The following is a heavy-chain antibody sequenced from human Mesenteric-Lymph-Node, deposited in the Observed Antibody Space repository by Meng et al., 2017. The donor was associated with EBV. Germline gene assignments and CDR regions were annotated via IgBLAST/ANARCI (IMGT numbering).Heavy chain of an antibody. D-gene: IGHD3-16*01. Sequence: VQLRTGAAGLLKPSETLSLACAVYGGSVSGYYWNWIRQPPGKGLEWIGEINHSGSTNYNPALKSRVTLSVDTSKSQLSLRLTSVTAADTAVYYCATGGVTLISGWFDPWGQGTLVTVSS. J-gene: IGHJ5*02. CDR2: INHSGST. V-gene: IGHV4-34*01. CDR3: ATGGVTLISGWFDP. CDR1: GGSVSGYY.